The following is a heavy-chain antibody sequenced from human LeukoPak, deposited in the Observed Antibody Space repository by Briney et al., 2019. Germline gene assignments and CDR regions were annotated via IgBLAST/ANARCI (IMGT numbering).Heavy chain of an antibody. CDR1: GGPISSYY. Sequence: SETLSLTCTVSGGPISSYYWVWIRQPPGKGLEWIGTIYYSGTTYYKASLKSRVTISVDTSKNQFSLRLSSVTAADTAVYYCARFSQYSDSTYHDLDYWGQGTLVSVSS. CDR2: IYYSGTT. CDR3: ARFSQYSDSTYHDLDY. J-gene: IGHJ4*02. D-gene: IGHD3-22*01. V-gene: IGHV4-39*07.